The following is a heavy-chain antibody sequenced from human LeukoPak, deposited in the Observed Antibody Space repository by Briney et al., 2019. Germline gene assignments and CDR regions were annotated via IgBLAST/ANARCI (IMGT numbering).Heavy chain of an antibody. CDR3: ARRGDNWGFFDY. CDR1: GFTFSSYS. J-gene: IGHJ4*02. D-gene: IGHD7-27*01. Sequence: GGSLRLSCAASGFTFSSYSMNWVRQAPGKELEWVSSISSSSSYIYYADSVKGRFTISRDNSKNALYLQMNSLRAEDTAVYYCARRGDNWGFFDYWGQGTLVTVSS. CDR2: ISSSSSYI. V-gene: IGHV3-21*04.